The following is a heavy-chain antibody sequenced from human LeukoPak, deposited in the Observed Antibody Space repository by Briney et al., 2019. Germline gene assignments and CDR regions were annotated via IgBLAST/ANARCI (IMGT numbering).Heavy chain of an antibody. CDR3: ARHVSTREYINWFDP. D-gene: IGHD6-6*01. CDR2: IYPGDSDT. V-gene: IGHV5-51*01. J-gene: IGHJ5*02. Sequence: GESLKISCKGSGYSFTSYWIGWVRQMPGKGLEWMGIIYPGDSDTRYSPAFQGQVTLSADKSISTAYLQWSSLKASDIAMYYCARHVSTREYINWFDPWGQGTLVTVSS. CDR1: GYSFTSYW.